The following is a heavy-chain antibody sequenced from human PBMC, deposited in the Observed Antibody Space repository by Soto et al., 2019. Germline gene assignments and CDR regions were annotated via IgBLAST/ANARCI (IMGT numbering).Heavy chain of an antibody. CDR1: GFTFSSYA. V-gene: IGHV3-23*01. Sequence: GGSLRLSCAASGFTFSSYAMSWVRQAPEKGLEWVSAISGSGGSTYYADSVKGRFTISRDNSKNTLYLQMNSLRAEDTAVYYCAKDIESEQQLVLRGGFDYWGQGTLVTVSS. CDR3: AKDIESEQQLVLRGGFDY. J-gene: IGHJ4*02. D-gene: IGHD6-13*01. CDR2: ISGSGGST.